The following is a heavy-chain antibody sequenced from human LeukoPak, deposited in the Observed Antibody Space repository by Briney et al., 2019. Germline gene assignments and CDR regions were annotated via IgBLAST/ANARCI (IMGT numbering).Heavy chain of an antibody. D-gene: IGHD2-2*01. CDR2: IKQGGSEK. CDR1: GLTFRSYA. Sequence: PGRPLRLSCAASGLTFRSYAMHWVRQAPGKGLEWVANIKQGGSEKYYVDSVKGRFTISRDNAKNSLYLQMNSLRAEDTAVYYCAREATNSIVVVPAEDYYYYYGMDVWGQGTTVTVSS. V-gene: IGHV3-7*01. J-gene: IGHJ6*02. CDR3: AREATNSIVVVPAEDYYYYYGMDV.